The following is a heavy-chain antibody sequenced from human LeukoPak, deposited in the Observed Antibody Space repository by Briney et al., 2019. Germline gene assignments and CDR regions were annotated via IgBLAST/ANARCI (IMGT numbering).Heavy chain of an antibody. D-gene: IGHD2-2*01. Sequence: GGSLRLSCAASGFTFSSYAMHWVRQAPGKGLEWVAVISYDGSNKYYADSVKGRFTISRDNSKNTLYLQMNSLRAEDTAVFYCARDPGYCSSSSCHAHYFDYWGQGTLVTVSS. CDR3: ARDPGYCSSSSCHAHYFDY. V-gene: IGHV3-30-3*01. CDR2: ISYDGSNK. CDR1: GFTFSSYA. J-gene: IGHJ4*02.